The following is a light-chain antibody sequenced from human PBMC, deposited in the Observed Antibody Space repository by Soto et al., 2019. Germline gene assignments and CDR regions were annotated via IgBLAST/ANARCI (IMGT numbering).Light chain of an antibody. V-gene: IGKV1-5*03. CDR2: KAS. CDR3: QQYNSYWT. CDR1: QSISSW. J-gene: IGKJ1*01. Sequence: DIQMTQSPSTLSASVGDRVTITCRASQSISSWLAWNQQKPGKAPKLLIYKASSLESGVPSRFSGSGSGTEFTLIISSLQPADFATYYCQQYNSYWTFGLGTKVEIK.